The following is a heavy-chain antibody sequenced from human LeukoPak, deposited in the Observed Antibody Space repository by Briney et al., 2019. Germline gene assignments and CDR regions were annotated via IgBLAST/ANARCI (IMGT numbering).Heavy chain of an antibody. J-gene: IGHJ4*02. V-gene: IGHV4-39*01. CDR2: IYYSGST. D-gene: IGHD3-3*01. CDR3: ASQRYYDFWSGYYTGPFDY. Sequence: PSETLSLTCTVSGGSISSSSYYWGWIRQPPGKGLEWIGSIYYSGSTYYNPSLKSRVTISVDTSKNQFSLKLSSVTAADTVVYYCASQRYYDFWSGYYTGPFDYWGQGTLVTVSS. CDR1: GGSISSSSYY.